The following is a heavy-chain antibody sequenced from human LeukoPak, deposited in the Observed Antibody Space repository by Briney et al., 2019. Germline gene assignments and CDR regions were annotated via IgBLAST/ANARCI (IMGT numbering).Heavy chain of an antibody. CDR1: GFTFSTYA. CDR2: IGTSVSSI. J-gene: IGHJ4*02. Sequence: GASLRLSCAASGFTFSTYAMHWLRQAPGRGLEWVSPIGTSVSSIYYADSVKGRFTISRDNSKKTVYLKMNNLRGDDTAVYYCAKRAMNSGSPREFDYWGQGTLVTVSS. D-gene: IGHD1-26*01. CDR3: AKRAMNSGSPREFDY. V-gene: IGHV3-23*01.